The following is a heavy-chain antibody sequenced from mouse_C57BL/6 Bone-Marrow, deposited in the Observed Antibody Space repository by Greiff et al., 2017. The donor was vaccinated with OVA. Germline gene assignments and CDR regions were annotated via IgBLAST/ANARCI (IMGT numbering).Heavy chain of an antibody. CDR3: ARDLTGTRYAMDY. J-gene: IGHJ4*01. Sequence: VQLQESGAELARPGASVKLSCKASGYTFTSYGISWVKQRTGQGLEWIGEIYPRSGNTYYNEKFKGKATLTADKSSSTAYMELRSLTSEDSAVYFCARDLTGTRYAMDYWGQGTSVTVSS. D-gene: IGHD4-1*01. CDR2: IYPRSGNT. V-gene: IGHV1-81*01. CDR1: GYTFTSYG.